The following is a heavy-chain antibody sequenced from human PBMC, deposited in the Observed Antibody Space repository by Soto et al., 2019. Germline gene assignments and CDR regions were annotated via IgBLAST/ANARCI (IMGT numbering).Heavy chain of an antibody. CDR1: GYSFTDYY. Sequence: GASVKVSCKASGYSFTDYYMHWVRQAPGQGLEWMGWINPHSGGTNSAQKFQGRVSMTRDTSTSTAYMELSRLRSDDTAVYYCARPNTSGWSRARDFWGQGSLVTVSS. D-gene: IGHD6-19*01. V-gene: IGHV1-2*02. CDR2: INPHSGGT. J-gene: IGHJ4*02. CDR3: ARPNTSGWSRARDF.